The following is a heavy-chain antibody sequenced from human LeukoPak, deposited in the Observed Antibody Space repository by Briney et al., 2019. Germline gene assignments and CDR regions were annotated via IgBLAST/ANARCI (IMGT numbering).Heavy chain of an antibody. V-gene: IGHV3-72*01. J-gene: IGHJ6*02. CDR3: ARGCSGGSCYSDYYYGMDV. D-gene: IGHD2-15*01. CDR1: GFTFSSYS. Sequence: GGSLRLSCAASGFTFSSYSMNWVRQAPGKVLEWVGRTRNKANSYTTEYAASVKGRFTISRDDSKNSLYLQMNSLKTEDTAVYYCARGCSGGSCYSDYYYGMDVWGQGTTVTVSS. CDR2: TRNKANSYTT.